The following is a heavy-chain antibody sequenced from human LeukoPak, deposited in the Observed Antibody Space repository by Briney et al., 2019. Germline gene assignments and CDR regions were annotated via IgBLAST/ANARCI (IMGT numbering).Heavy chain of an antibody. D-gene: IGHD2-15*01. Sequence: PGGSLRLSCAASGFTFSSYGMSWVRQAPGKGLEWVSAISGSGGSTYYADSVKGRFTISRDNSKNTLYLQMNSLGAEDTAVYYCAPRVVGSAPFDYWGQGTLVTVSS. J-gene: IGHJ4*02. CDR2: ISGSGGST. V-gene: IGHV3-23*01. CDR3: APRVVGSAPFDY. CDR1: GFTFSSYG.